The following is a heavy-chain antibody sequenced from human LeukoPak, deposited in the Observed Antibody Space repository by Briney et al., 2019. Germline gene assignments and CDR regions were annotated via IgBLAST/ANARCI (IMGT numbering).Heavy chain of an antibody. CDR2: ISTTSSFT. CDR3: AREMVEVGASN. V-gene: IGHV3-11*05. CDR1: GFTFSDHY. J-gene: IGHJ4*02. D-gene: IGHD1-26*01. Sequence: GGSLRLSCAASGFTFSDHYMTWIRRAPGKGLEWVSYISTTSSFTKYADSVRGRFTITRDNSKNSLYLQMNTLRAEDTAVYYCAREMVEVGASNWGQGTLVTVSS.